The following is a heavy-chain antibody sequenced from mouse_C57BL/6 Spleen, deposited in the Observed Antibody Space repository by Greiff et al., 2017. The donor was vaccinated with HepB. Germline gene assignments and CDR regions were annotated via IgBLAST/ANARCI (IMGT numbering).Heavy chain of an antibody. J-gene: IGHJ4*01. Sequence: VQLQQPGAELVKPGASVKLSCKASGYTFTSYWMHWVKQRPGRGLEWIGRIDPNSGGTKYNEKFKSKATLTVDKPSSTAYMQLSSLTSEDSAVYYCARDGVYDYDGEAYYAMDYWGQGTSVTVSS. V-gene: IGHV1-72*01. CDR2: IDPNSGGT. CDR3: ARDGVYDYDGEAYYAMDY. D-gene: IGHD2-4*01. CDR1: GYTFTSYW.